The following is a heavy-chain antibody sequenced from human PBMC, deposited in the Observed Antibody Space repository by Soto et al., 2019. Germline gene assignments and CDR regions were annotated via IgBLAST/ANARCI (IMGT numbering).Heavy chain of an antibody. V-gene: IGHV4-59*01. Sequence: SETLSLTCTVSCGSISSYYWSWIRQPPGKGLEWIGYIYYSGSTNYNPSLKSRVTISVDTSKNQFSLKLSSVTAADTAVYYCARVPKYDFWSGYYSSDYYYYMDVWGKGTTVTVS. CDR3: ARVPKYDFWSGYYSSDYYYYMDV. CDR2: IYYSGST. CDR1: CGSISSYY. J-gene: IGHJ6*03. D-gene: IGHD3-3*01.